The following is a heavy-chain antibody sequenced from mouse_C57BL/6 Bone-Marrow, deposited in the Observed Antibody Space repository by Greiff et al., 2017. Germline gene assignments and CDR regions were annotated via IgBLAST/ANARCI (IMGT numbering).Heavy chain of an antibody. D-gene: IGHD2-1*01. CDR2: INPSNGGT. V-gene: IGHV1-53*01. CDR3: ARSSTMAYAMDY. CDR1: GYTFTSYW. Sequence: QVQLQQPGTELVKPGASVKLSCKASGYTFTSYWMHWVKQRPGQGLEWIGNINPSNGGTNYNEKFKSKATLTVDKSSSTAYMQLSSLTSEDSAVYYGARSSTMAYAMDYWGQGTSVTVSS. J-gene: IGHJ4*01.